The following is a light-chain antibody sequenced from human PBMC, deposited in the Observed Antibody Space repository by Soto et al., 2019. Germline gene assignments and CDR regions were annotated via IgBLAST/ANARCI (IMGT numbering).Light chain of an antibody. CDR2: DAS. Sequence: EIVLTQSPGTLSLSPGERATLSCRASQSVTSNYLAWYQQKPGQAPRLLIDDASRRATGIPDRFMGSGSGTDLTLTISRLAPEDIAVYYCQQCSNINLTFGGGTKVDFK. CDR3: QQCSNINLT. V-gene: IGKV3D-20*02. CDR1: QSVTSNY. J-gene: IGKJ4*01.